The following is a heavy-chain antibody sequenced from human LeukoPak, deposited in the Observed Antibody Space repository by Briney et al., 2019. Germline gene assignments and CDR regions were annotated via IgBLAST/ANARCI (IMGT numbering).Heavy chain of an antibody. J-gene: IGHJ4*02. Sequence: GGPLRLSCAASGFTFSSYGMHWVRQAPGKGLEWVAFIRYDGSNKYYADSVKGRFTISRDNSKNTLYLQMNSLRAEDTAVYYCAKEGGLYGSGSYYNLYFDYWGQGTLVTVSS. D-gene: IGHD3-10*01. V-gene: IGHV3-30*02. CDR2: IRYDGSNK. CDR1: GFTFSSYG. CDR3: AKEGGLYGSGSYYNLYFDY.